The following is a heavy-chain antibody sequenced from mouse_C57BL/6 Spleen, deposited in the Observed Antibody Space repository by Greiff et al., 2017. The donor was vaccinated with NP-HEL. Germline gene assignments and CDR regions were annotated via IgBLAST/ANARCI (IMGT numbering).Heavy chain of an antibody. CDR1: GFTFSSYA. D-gene: IGHD2-4*01. Sequence: EVPRVESGGGLVKPGGSLKLSCAASGFTFSSYAMSWVRQTPEKRLEWVATISDGGSYTYYPDNVKGRFTISRDNAKNNLYLQMSHLKSEDTAMYYCARDDDYDGLDDWGQGTTLTVSS. V-gene: IGHV5-4*01. J-gene: IGHJ2*01. CDR2: ISDGGSYT. CDR3: ARDDDYDGLDD.